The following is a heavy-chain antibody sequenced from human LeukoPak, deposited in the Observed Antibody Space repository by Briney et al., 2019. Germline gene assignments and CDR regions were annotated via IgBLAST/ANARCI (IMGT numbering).Heavy chain of an antibody. CDR3: AKQGDERPHYTFPY. CDR2: IHYSGTT. CDR1: GGSISSSSYY. D-gene: IGHD3-16*01. V-gene: IGHV4-39*01. Sequence: SETLSLTCTASGGSISSSSYYWGWIRQPPGKGLEWIGAIHYSGTTYYSPSLKSRVTISVDTSNDQFSLKMTSVTAPDTAVYYCAKQGDERPHYTFPYWGQGTLVTVSS. J-gene: IGHJ4*02.